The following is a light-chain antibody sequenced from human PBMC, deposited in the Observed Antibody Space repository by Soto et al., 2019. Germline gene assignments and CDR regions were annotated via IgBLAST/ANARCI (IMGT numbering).Light chain of an antibody. CDR2: GAS. V-gene: IGKV3-20*01. CDR3: QQYGPSPPYT. J-gene: IGKJ2*01. Sequence: EIVLTQSPGTLSLSPGERATLSCRASQSISSTYLGWYQQKPGQAPRLLIYGASSRATGIPDRFSGSGSVTDFTLTISRLEPGDFAVYYCQQYGPSPPYTFGQGTKVEIK. CDR1: QSISSTY.